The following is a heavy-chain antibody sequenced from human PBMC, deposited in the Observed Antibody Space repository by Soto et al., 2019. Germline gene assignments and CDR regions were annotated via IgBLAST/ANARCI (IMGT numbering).Heavy chain of an antibody. Sequence: SVKVSCKASGGTFSSYAISWVRQAPGQGLEWMGGIIPIFGTANYAQKFQGRVTITADESTSTAYMELSSLRSEDTAVYYCARDRSTIFGVVTSQVDWFDPWGQGTLVTVSS. D-gene: IGHD3-3*01. CDR2: IIPIFGTA. J-gene: IGHJ5*02. V-gene: IGHV1-69*13. CDR1: GGTFSSYA. CDR3: ARDRSTIFGVVTSQVDWFDP.